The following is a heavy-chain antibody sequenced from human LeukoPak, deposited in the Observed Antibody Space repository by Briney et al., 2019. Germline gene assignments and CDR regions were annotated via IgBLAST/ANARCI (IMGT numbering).Heavy chain of an antibody. CDR2: ISGGGGST. J-gene: IGHJ6*02. Sequence: GGSLRLSCAASGFTFSSYAMSWVRQAPGKGLEWVSAISGGGGSTYYADSVKGRFTISRDNSKNTLYLQMNSLRAEDTAVYYCAKDYYYYYYGMDVWGQGTTVTVSS. CDR1: GFTFSSYA. CDR3: AKDYYYYYYGMDV. V-gene: IGHV3-23*01.